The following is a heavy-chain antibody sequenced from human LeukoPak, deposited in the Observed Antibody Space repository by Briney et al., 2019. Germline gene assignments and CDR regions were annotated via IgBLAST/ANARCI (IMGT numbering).Heavy chain of an antibody. CDR1: GFTFSSYA. Sequence: GGSLRLSCAASGFTFSSYAMSWVRQAPGKGLEWVSAISGSGGSTYYADSVKGRFTISRDNSKNTLYLQMNSLRAEDTAVYYCARKSDLFNAAFDIWGQGTVVTVSS. V-gene: IGHV3-23*01. J-gene: IGHJ3*02. CDR2: ISGSGGST. CDR3: ARKSDLFNAAFDI.